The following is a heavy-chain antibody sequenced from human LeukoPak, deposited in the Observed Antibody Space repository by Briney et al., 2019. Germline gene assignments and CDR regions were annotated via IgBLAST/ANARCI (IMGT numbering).Heavy chain of an antibody. Sequence: GGSLRLSCAASGFSFSSYAMSWVRQAPGKGLEWISAISGSGGSTYYADSVKGRFTISRDNSRNTLYLQMNSLRAEDTAVYYCAKEYYYDSSGRGLHWGQGTMVTVSS. J-gene: IGHJ3*01. CDR2: ISGSGGST. CDR3: AKEYYYDSSGRGLH. CDR1: GFSFSSYA. V-gene: IGHV3-23*01. D-gene: IGHD3-22*01.